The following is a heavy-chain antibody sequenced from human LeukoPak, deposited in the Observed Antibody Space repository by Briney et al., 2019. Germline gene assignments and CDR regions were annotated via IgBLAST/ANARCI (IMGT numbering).Heavy chain of an antibody. Sequence: KPGGSLRLSCAASGFTFSSYAMHWVRQAPGKGLEWVAVISYDGSNKYYADSVKGRFTISRDNSKNTLYLQMNSLRAEDTAVYYCARDRDYGLDYWGQGTLVTVSS. D-gene: IGHD4-17*01. J-gene: IGHJ4*02. V-gene: IGHV3-30-3*01. CDR1: GFTFSSYA. CDR2: ISYDGSNK. CDR3: ARDRDYGLDY.